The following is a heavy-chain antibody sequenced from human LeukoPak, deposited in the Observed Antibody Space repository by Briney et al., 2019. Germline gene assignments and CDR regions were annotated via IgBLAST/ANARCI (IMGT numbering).Heavy chain of an antibody. CDR3: ARGFFGSGWYGYYYMDV. J-gene: IGHJ6*03. Sequence: ASVKVSCKASGYTFTSYDINWVRQATGRGLEWMGWMNPNSGNTGYAQKFQGRVTITRNTSISTAYMELSSLRSEDTAVYYCARGFFGSGWYGYYYMDVWGKGTTVTVSS. CDR1: GYTFTSYD. CDR2: MNPNSGNT. D-gene: IGHD6-19*01. V-gene: IGHV1-8*03.